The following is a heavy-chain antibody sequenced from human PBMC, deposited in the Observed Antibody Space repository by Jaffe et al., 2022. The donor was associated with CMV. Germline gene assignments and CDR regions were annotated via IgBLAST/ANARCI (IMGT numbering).Heavy chain of an antibody. CDR2: INHSGST. CDR1: GGSFSGYY. J-gene: IGHJ4*02. V-gene: IGHV4-34*01. D-gene: IGHD6-6*01. Sequence: QVQLQQWGAGLLKPSETLSLTCAVYGGSFSGYYWSWIRQPPGKGLEWIGEINHSGSTNYNPSLKSRVTISVDTSKNQFSLKLSSVTAADTAVYYCARGLKRYSSSSKIDYWGQGTLVTVSS. CDR3: ARGLKRYSSSSKIDY.